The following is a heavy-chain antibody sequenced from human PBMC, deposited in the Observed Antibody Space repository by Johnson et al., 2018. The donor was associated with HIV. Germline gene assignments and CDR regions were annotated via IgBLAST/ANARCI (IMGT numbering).Heavy chain of an antibody. D-gene: IGHD2-15*01. CDR2: IRSKANRYAT. V-gene: IGHV3-73*01. Sequence: VQLVESGGGLVQPGGSRKLSCAASGFTFSGSAMHWVRQASGKGLEWVGRIRSKANRYATTYAASVKGRFTISRDDSKNTLYLQMNSLKTEDTAVYYCYTGDIVVVVGAILLPLHDAFDIWGQGTMVTVSS. J-gene: IGHJ3*02. CDR1: GFTFSGSA. CDR3: YTGDIVVVVGAILLPLHDAFDI.